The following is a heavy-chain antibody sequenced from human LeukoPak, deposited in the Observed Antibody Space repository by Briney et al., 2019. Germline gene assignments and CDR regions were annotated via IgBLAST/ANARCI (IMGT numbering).Heavy chain of an antibody. D-gene: IGHD4/OR15-4a*01. J-gene: IGHJ4*02. CDR2: IYSDNT. CDR1: GFTVSSNS. CDR3: ARRAGAYSHPYDY. V-gene: IGHV3-53*01. Sequence: GGSLRLSCTVSGFTVSSNSMSWVRQAPGKGLEWVSFIYSDNTHYSDSVKGRFTISRDNSKNTLYLQMNSLRAEDTAVYYCARRAGAYSHPYDYWGQGILVTVSS.